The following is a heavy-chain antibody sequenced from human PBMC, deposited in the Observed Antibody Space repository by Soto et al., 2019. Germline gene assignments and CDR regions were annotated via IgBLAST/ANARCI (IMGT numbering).Heavy chain of an antibody. D-gene: IGHD2-2*02. V-gene: IGHV1-3*01. CDR3: ARAGDDCSTTNCYMIDY. CDR2: INAGNGKT. J-gene: IGHJ4*02. CDR1: GYTFTTYA. Sequence: QVQLVQSGVAVKKPGASVKVSCKASGYTFTTYAMHWVRQATGQRLEWMGWINAGNGKTKYSQKFQGRVTITRDTSATTAYMELSSLRSEDTAVYYCARAGDDCSTTNCYMIDYWGQGTLVTVSS.